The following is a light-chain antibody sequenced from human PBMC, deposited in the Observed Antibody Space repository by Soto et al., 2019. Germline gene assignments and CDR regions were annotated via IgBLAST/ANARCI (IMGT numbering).Light chain of an antibody. Sequence: EIVLTQSPGNQSLSPGERATLSCRASQSVTSSYLAWYQQKPGQAPRLLMYGASSRATGIPDRFSGSGSGTDFTLTISRLEPEDFAVYYCQQYGSSPRTFGQGTKVDIK. CDR1: QSVTSSY. J-gene: IGKJ1*01. CDR3: QQYGSSPRT. V-gene: IGKV3-20*01. CDR2: GAS.